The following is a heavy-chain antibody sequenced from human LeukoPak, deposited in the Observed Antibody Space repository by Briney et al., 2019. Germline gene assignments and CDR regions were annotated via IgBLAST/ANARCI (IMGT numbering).Heavy chain of an antibody. CDR2: IKQDGSKK. J-gene: IGHJ4*02. V-gene: IGHV3-7*03. Sequence: LSGGSLRLSCAASGFTFSSYSMNWVRQAPGKGLEWVANIKQDGSKKNYVDSVKGRFTISRDNAKNSLYLQMNSLRAEDTAVYYCATPLDYYDSSGYHQGGDWGQGTLVTVSS. CDR1: GFTFSSYS. D-gene: IGHD3-22*01. CDR3: ATPLDYYDSSGYHQGGD.